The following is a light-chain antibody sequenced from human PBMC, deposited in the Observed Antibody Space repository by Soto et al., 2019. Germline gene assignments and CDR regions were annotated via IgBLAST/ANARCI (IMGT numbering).Light chain of an antibody. CDR3: QQYGSSPSIT. Sequence: EIVLTQSPGTLSLSPGERATLSCRASQSVSTPYLAWYQQKPGQAPRVLIYGASSRATGIPDRFSGSGSGTDFTLTISRLEPEDFAVYYCQQYGSSPSITFGQGTRLEIK. CDR1: QSVSTPY. J-gene: IGKJ5*01. CDR2: GAS. V-gene: IGKV3-20*01.